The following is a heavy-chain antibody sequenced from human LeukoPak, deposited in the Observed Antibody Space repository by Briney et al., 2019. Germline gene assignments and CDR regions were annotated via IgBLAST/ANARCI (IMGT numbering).Heavy chain of an antibody. Sequence: GGSLRLSCAASGFTFDDYAMHWVRQAPGKGLEWVSGISWNSGSIGYADSVKGRFTISRDNAKNSLYLQMNSLRAEDTALYYCAKDIGAAAGFGMDVWGQGTTVTVSS. CDR3: AKDIGAAAGFGMDV. D-gene: IGHD6-13*01. CDR1: GFTFDDYA. J-gene: IGHJ6*02. V-gene: IGHV3-9*01. CDR2: ISWNSGSI.